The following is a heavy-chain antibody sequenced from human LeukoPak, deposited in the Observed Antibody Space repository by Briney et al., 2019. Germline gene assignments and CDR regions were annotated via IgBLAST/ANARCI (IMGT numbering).Heavy chain of an antibody. V-gene: IGHV3-64*01. D-gene: IGHD5-24*01. CDR1: GFTFSSYA. Sequence: PGGSLRLSCAASGFTFSSYAMHWVRQAPGKGLEYVSAISSNGGSTYYANSVKGRFTISRDNSKNTLYLQMGSLRAGDMAVYYCARGVEMATLLLDYWGQGTLVTVSS. CDR3: ARGVEMATLLLDY. J-gene: IGHJ4*02. CDR2: ISSNGGST.